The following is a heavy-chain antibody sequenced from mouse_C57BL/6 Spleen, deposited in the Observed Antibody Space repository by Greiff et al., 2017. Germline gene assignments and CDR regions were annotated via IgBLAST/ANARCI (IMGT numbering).Heavy chain of an antibody. V-gene: IGHV1-74*01. D-gene: IGHD2-5*01. CDR2: IHPSDSDT. CDR3: AYSNYEGAWFAY. J-gene: IGHJ3*01. Sequence: QVQLQQPGAELVKPGASVKVSCKASGYTFTSYWMHWVKQRPGQGLEWIGRIHPSDSDTNYNQKFKGKATLTVDKSSRTAYMQLSSLTSEDSAVYDCAYSNYEGAWFAYWGQGTLVTVSA. CDR1: GYTFTSYW.